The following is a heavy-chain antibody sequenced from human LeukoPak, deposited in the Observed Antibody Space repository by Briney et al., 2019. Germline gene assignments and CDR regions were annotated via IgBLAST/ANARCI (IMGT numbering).Heavy chain of an antibody. V-gene: IGHV3-23*01. CDR2: ISGSGGST. Sequence: PGGSLRLSCAASGFTFSSYAMSWVRQAPGKGLEWVSAISGSGGSTYYADSVKGRFTISRDNSKNTLYLQMNSLRAEDTAVYYCAKDRRSTAMVMLLWDYWGQRTLVTVSS. J-gene: IGHJ4*02. D-gene: IGHD5-18*01. CDR3: AKDRRSTAMVMLLWDY. CDR1: GFTFSSYA.